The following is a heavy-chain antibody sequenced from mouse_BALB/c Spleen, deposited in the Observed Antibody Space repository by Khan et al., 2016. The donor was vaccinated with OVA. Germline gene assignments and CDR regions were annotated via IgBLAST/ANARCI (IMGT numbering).Heavy chain of an antibody. Sequence: QIQLVQSGPELKKPGETVKISCKASGYTFKDYVMNWVKQSPGEGLKWMGWMNTYTGEPTYADDFKGRFAFSSETSASTAYLQISSLKTEDTATYFCVRCHVGYWGQGTTLTVSS. V-gene: IGHV9-3-1*01. CDR2: MNTYTGEP. J-gene: IGHJ2*01. CDR1: GYTFKDYV. D-gene: IGHD6-1*01. CDR3: VRCHVGY.